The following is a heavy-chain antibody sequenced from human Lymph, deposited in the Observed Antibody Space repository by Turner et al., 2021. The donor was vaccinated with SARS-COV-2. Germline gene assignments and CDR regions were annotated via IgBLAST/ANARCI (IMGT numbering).Heavy chain of an antibody. D-gene: IGHD1-26*01. Sequence: EVQLVESGGGVVRPGGSLRLSWSASGFTFDDYGMNWVRQAPGKGVGWVSSTDWNGGSIGYADSEKSRFTISRDNAKNSLYLQMNCLGAEDTAFYQCAGGTGATDYWGQGTLVTVSS. CDR1: GFTFDDYG. J-gene: IGHJ4*02. CDR3: AGGTGATDY. V-gene: IGHV3-20*01. CDR2: TDWNGGSI.